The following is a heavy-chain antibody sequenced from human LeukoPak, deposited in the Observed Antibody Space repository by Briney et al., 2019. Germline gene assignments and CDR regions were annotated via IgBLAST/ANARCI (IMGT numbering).Heavy chain of an antibody. Sequence: SVKVSCKASGGTFSSYAISWVRQAPGQGLKWMGGIIPIIGTANYAQKFQGRVTITADESTSTAYMELSSLRPEDTAVYYCASRYCSSTSCYLPLYYYYGMDVWGQGTTVTVSS. CDR3: ASRYCSSTSCYLPLYYYYGMDV. CDR1: GGTFSSYA. CDR2: IIPIIGTA. J-gene: IGHJ6*02. D-gene: IGHD2-2*01. V-gene: IGHV1-69*13.